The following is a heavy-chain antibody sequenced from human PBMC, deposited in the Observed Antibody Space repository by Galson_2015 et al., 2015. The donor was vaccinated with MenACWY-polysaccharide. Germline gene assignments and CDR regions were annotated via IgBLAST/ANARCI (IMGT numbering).Heavy chain of an antibody. Sequence: CAASGSRFSGSGMHWVRQAPGKGLEWVAVIQYDGTNKVYADSVKGRFTISRDNSKNTLFLQMNTLGVDDTAMYYCAREGSRIVFHAFDVWGQGTMVTVSP. CDR1: GSRFSGSG. CDR2: IQYDGTNK. D-gene: IGHD2-2*01. CDR3: AREGSRIVFHAFDV. V-gene: IGHV3-33*01. J-gene: IGHJ3*01.